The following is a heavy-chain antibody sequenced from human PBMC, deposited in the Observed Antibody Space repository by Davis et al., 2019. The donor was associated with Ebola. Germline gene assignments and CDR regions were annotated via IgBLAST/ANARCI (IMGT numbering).Heavy chain of an antibody. D-gene: IGHD6-13*01. Sequence: GESLKISCAASGFTFSSYSMSWVRQTPGKGLEWVSAITGSGSLTGYADSVKGRFTISRDNSKNTLNMQINSLRVEDTAVYYCATRGSSREFDYWGQGTLVSVS. CDR3: ATRGSSREFDY. J-gene: IGHJ4*02. CDR1: GFTFSSYS. V-gene: IGHV3-23*01. CDR2: ITGSGSLT.